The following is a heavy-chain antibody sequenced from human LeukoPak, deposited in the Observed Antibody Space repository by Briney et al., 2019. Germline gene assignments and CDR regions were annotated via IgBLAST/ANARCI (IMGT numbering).Heavy chain of an antibody. CDR3: ARRSAFSDSGMDV. Sequence: SETLSLTCTVSGGSISSSSYYWGWIRQPPGKGLEWIGSIYYSGSTYYNPSLKSRVTISVDTSKNQFSLKLSSVTAADTAVYYCARRSAFSDSGMDVWGQGTTVTVSS. V-gene: IGHV4-39*07. J-gene: IGHJ6*02. CDR2: IYYSGST. CDR1: GGSISSSSYY. D-gene: IGHD1-26*01.